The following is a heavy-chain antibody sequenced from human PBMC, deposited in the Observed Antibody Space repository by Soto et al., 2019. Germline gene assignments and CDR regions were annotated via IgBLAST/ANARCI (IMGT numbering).Heavy chain of an antibody. V-gene: IGHV3-9*01. D-gene: IGHD5-18*01. CDR1: GFTFDDYA. CDR2: ISWHSGNI. Sequence: EVQLVESGGGLVQPGRSLRLSCAASGFTFDDYAMHWVRQAPGKGLEWVSVISWHSGNIAYADSVKGRFTISRDNAKNSLYLQMNSLRVDDTAVYYCVKEGDKAAMLPYFDHWGQGTLGTVSS. J-gene: IGHJ4*02. CDR3: VKEGDKAAMLPYFDH.